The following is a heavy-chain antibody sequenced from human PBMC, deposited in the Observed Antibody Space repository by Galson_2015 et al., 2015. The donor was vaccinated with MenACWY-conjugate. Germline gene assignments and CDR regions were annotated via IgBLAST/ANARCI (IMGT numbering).Heavy chain of an antibody. CDR2: IHYSGST. Sequence: LSLTCSVSGGSLSDSYWKWIRQPPGAGLEWIGHIHYSGSTNYNPSLKSRVLISIDTSKNQFSLRLSSVTAADTAVYYCARGWGWLPESWGQGTLVTVSS. D-gene: IGHD2-15*01. CDR1: GGSLSDSY. CDR3: ARGWGWLPES. J-gene: IGHJ5*02. V-gene: IGHV4-59*01.